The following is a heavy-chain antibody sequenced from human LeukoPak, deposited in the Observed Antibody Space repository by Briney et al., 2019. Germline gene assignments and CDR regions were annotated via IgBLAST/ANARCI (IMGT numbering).Heavy chain of an antibody. CDR3: ASSYDFWSGYYFDY. Sequence: SQTLFLTCTVSGGSISSGSYYWTWIRQPAVKGLEWIGRIYSSGSTNYNPSLKSRVTIAVDTSKNQFSLQLSTVNAADTAVYYCASSYDFWSGYYFDYWGQGTLVTVSS. CDR1: GGSISSGSYY. V-gene: IGHV4-61*02. J-gene: IGHJ4*02. D-gene: IGHD3-3*01. CDR2: IYSSGST.